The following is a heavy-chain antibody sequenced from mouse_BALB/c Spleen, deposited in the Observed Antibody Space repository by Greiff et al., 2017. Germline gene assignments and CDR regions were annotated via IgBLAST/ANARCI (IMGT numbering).Heavy chain of an antibody. CDR2: INPGSGGT. D-gene: IGHD3-1*01. CDR1: GYAFTNYL. V-gene: IGHV1-54*03. CDR3: ARSGGNYAMDY. Sequence: QVQLKQSGAELVRPGTSVKVSCKASGYAFTNYLLEWVKQRPGQGLEWIGVINPGSGGTNYNEKFKGKATLTADKSSSTAYMQLSSLTSDDSAVYFCARSGGNYAMDYWGQGTSVTVSS. J-gene: IGHJ4*01.